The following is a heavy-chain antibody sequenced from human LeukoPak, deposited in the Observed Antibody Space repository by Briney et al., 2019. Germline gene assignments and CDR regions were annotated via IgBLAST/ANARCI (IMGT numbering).Heavy chain of an antibody. CDR1: GGTFSSYA. CDR3: ARFISGYYDSSGYYLDY. J-gene: IGHJ4*02. V-gene: IGHV1-69*04. Sequence: GASVKVSCKASGGTFSSYAISWVRQAPGQGLEWMGRIIPILGIANYAQKFQGRVTITADKSTSTAYMELSSLRSEDTAVYYCARFISGYYDSSGYYLDYWGQGTLVTVSS. D-gene: IGHD3-22*01. CDR2: IIPILGIA.